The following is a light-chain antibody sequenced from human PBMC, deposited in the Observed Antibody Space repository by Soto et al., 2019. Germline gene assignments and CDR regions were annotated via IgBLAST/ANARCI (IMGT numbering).Light chain of an antibody. Sequence: DIQMTQSPSTLSASVGDRVAITFRASQSIGDSLAWYQQKPGKAPYLLISDVSSLERGVPSRFSGSGSGTEFTLTISSVQPDDFATFYCQQYNGYSRTFGQGTKVDIK. V-gene: IGKV1-5*01. CDR2: DVS. CDR1: QSIGDS. CDR3: QQYNGYSRT. J-gene: IGKJ1*01.